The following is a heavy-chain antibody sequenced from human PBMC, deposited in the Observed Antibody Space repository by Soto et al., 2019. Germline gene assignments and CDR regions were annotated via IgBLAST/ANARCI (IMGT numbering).Heavy chain of an antibody. CDR2: INPNSGGT. Sequence: GASVKVSCKASGGTFSSYAISWVRQAPGQGLEWMGWINPNSGGTNYAQKFQGWVTMTRDTSISTAYMELSRLRSDDTAVYYCARASKVAAQGMDVWGQGTTVTVSS. D-gene: IGHD2-15*01. CDR3: ARASKVAAQGMDV. CDR1: GGTFSSYA. V-gene: IGHV1-2*04. J-gene: IGHJ6*02.